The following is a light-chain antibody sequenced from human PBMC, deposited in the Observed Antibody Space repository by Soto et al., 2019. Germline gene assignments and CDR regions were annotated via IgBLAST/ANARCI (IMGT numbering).Light chain of an antibody. CDR2: TNN. J-gene: IGLJ2*01. CDR1: TSDIGAYNY. CDR3: AAWHDSLSGVI. Sequence: QSALTQPPSASGSPGQSVTISCTGTTSDIGAYNYVSWYQQRPGKAPKLLIYTNNQRPSGVPDRFSASKSGTSASLAISGLRSEDEADYYCAAWHDSLSGVIFGGGTKLTVL. V-gene: IGLV2-8*01.